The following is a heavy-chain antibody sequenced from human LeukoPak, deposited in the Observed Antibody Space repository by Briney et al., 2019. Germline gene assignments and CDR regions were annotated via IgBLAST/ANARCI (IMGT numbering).Heavy chain of an antibody. CDR2: INPNSGGT. J-gene: IGHJ4*02. D-gene: IGHD2-2*02. CDR3: ARGSCCSSTSCYINFDY. Sequence: ASVKVSCKASGYTFTGYYMHWVRQAPGQGLEWMGWINPNSGGTNYAQKFQGRVTMTRDTSISTAYMELSRLRSDDTAVYYCARGSCCSSTSCYINFDYWGQGTLVTVCS. V-gene: IGHV1-2*02. CDR1: GYTFTGYY.